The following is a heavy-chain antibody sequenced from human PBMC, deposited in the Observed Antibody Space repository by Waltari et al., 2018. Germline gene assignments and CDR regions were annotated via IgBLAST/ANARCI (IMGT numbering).Heavy chain of an antibody. CDR1: GFTFNNYY. CDR3: AGAGLDW. J-gene: IGHJ4*02. Sequence: EVQLVESGGGLVQPGGSLRLFCAASGFTFNNYYMSWARQAPGKGIEWGANINQDETDKNYLDSVKGRFTISRDNTKNALFLQMNSLRVEDTAVYYCAGAGLDWWGQGTLVTVSS. CDR2: INQDETDK. V-gene: IGHV3-7*04.